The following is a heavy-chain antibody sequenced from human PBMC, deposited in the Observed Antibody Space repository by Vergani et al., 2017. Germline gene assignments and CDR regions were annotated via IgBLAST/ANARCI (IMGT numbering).Heavy chain of an antibody. CDR3: ASNYDSSGYYSDY. CDR2: IYYSGST. V-gene: IGHV4-61*01. CDR1: GGSVSSGCYY. Sequence: QVQLQESGPGLVKPSETLSLTCTVSGGSVSSGCYYWSWIRQPPGKGLEWIGYIYYSGSTNYNPSLKSRVTISVDTSKNQFSLKLSSVTAADTAVYYCASNYDSSGYYSDYWGQGTLVTVSS. D-gene: IGHD3-22*01. J-gene: IGHJ4*02.